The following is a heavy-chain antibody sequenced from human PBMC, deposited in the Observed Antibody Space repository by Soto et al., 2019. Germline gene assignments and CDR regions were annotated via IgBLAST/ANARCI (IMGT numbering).Heavy chain of an antibody. J-gene: IGHJ4*02. Sequence: GSLRLSCAASGFGFSDYPMSWVRQAPGKGLEWVVSIKEGGNDKYYLDSVKGRFTISRDNAKNSLYLQMNSLRAEDTAVYYCATRGGWRFGYWGQGALVTVSS. CDR3: ATRGGWRFGY. V-gene: IGHV3-7*05. CDR2: IKEGGNDK. D-gene: IGHD1-26*01. CDR1: GFGFSDYP.